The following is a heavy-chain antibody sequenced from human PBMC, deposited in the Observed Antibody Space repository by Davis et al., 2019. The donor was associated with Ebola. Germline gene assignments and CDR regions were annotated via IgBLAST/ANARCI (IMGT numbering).Heavy chain of an antibody. CDR3: ARCESGVEYGMDV. V-gene: IGHV4-39*01. CDR1: GGSISSSSYY. J-gene: IGHJ6*02. D-gene: IGHD3-3*01. Sequence: MPSETLSLTCTVSGGSISSSSYYWGWIRQPPGKGLEWIGSIYYSGSTYYNPSLKSRVTISVDTSKNQFSLKLSSVTAADTAVYYCARCESGVEYGMDVWGQGTTVTVSS. CDR2: IYYSGST.